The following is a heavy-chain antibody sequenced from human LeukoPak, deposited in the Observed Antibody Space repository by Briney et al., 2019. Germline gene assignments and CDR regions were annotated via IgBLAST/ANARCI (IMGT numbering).Heavy chain of an antibody. Sequence: GGSLRLSCEVSGFTFGNYAMSWVRQAPGKGLEWISGISGSGHYTYTADSLKGRFTISRDNSKNTLYLQMNSLRAEDTAPYYCAKDGSWGDYYFYFYIDVWGKGTTVTVSS. CDR2: ISGSGHYT. J-gene: IGHJ6*03. D-gene: IGHD3-16*01. CDR3: AKDGSWGDYYFYFYIDV. V-gene: IGHV3-23*01. CDR1: GFTFGNYA.